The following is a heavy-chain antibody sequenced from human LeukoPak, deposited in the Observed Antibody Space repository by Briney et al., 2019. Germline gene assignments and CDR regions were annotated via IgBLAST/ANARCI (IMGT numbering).Heavy chain of an antibody. V-gene: IGHV3-74*01. J-gene: IGHJ4*02. D-gene: IGHD3-22*01. CDR1: GFTFSSYW. Sequence: GGSLRLSCAASGFTFSSYWMHWVRQAPGKGLVWVSRINSDGSSTSYADSVKGRFTISRDNAKNTLYLQMNSLRAEDTAVYYCAKGASPPYYYDSSGYYGWFDYWGQGTLVTVSS. CDR3: AKGASPPYYYDSSGYYGWFDY. CDR2: INSDGSST.